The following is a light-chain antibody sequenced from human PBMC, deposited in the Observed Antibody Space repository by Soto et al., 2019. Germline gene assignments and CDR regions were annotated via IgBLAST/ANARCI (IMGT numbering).Light chain of an antibody. Sequence: QMSQSPFALSASEGDRVTINCRASQTISNWLAWYQVKPETAPKLLIYAASSLQSGVPSRFSSSGSGTEFTLTISSLQPEDFATYCCLQHKCHPLTFGGGTKVDIK. CDR2: AAS. V-gene: IGKV1-17*01. CDR3: LQHKCHPLT. J-gene: IGKJ4*01. CDR1: QTISNW.